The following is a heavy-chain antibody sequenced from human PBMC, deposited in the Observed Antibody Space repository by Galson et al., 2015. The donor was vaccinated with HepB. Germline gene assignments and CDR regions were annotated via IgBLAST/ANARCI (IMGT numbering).Heavy chain of an antibody. Sequence: SLRLSCAASGFTFNYHAMNWVRQAPGKGLEWVASISGSGGSTYYADPVKGRFTVSRDNSLDTVDIQMDSLRVDDTAVYYCAKDYLPYYDRWGSYSDLYYFDYWGQGTLVTVSS. D-gene: IGHD3-22*01. J-gene: IGHJ4*02. V-gene: IGHV3-23*01. CDR2: ISGSGGST. CDR1: GFTFNYHA. CDR3: AKDYLPYYDRWGSYSDLYYFDY.